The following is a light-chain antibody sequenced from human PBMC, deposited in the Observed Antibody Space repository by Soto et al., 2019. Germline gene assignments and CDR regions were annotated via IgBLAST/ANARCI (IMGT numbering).Light chain of an antibody. V-gene: IGKV1-33*01. CDR3: QQYDNLPPFT. CDR1: QDISNY. CDR2: DAS. Sequence: DIQMTQSPSSLSASVGDRVTITCQASQDISNYLNWYQQKPGKAPKLLIYDASNLETGVPSRFSGSGSGTDVTFTISSLQTEDIATYYCQQYDNLPPFTFGPGTKVDIK. J-gene: IGKJ3*01.